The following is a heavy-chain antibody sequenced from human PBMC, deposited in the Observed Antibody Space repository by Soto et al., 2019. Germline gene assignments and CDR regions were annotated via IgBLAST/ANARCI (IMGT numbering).Heavy chain of an antibody. V-gene: IGHV4-4*07. D-gene: IGHD4-17*01. Sequence: SETLSLTGTGSGGASSNCYWSWIRQPAGKGLERIGRIYTSGDTNYNPSLKGRVTMSVDMSKNQFPLKLSSVAAADTDASYCARDENGYYNRAYNPCGQGPRATVAS. CDR3: ARDENGYYNRAYNP. J-gene: IGHJ5*02. CDR2: IYTSGDT. CDR1: GGASSNCY.